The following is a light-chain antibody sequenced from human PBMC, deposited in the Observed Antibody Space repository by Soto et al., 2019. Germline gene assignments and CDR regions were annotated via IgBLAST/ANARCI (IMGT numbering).Light chain of an antibody. CDR1: QSLSTY. J-gene: IGKJ1*01. V-gene: IGKV3-11*01. CDR3: QQRTNWPPTWT. CDR2: DTS. Sequence: EAVLTQSPATLSLSPGERATLSCRASQSLSTYLAWYQQKPGQAPRLLIYDTSKRATAIPARFSGSGSGTDFTLTISSLEPEDFAVYYCQQRTNWPPTWTFGQGTKVEIK.